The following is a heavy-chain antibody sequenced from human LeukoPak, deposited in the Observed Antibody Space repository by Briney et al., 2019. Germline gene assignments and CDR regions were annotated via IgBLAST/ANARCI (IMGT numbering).Heavy chain of an antibody. D-gene: IGHD3-10*01. CDR1: GGSISSYY. CDR2: IYYSGST. CDR3: ARGSYNFDY. V-gene: IGHV4-59*01. J-gene: IGHJ4*02. Sequence: SETLSLTXIVSGGSISSYYWSWIWQPPGRGVEWIGFIYYSGSTNYNPSLKSRVTISVDTSKSQFSLKLNSVTAADTAVYYCARGSYNFDYWGQGTLVTVSS.